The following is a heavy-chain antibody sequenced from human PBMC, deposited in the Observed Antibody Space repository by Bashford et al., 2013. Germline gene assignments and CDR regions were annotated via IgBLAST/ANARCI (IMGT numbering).Heavy chain of an antibody. J-gene: IGHJ6*02. D-gene: IGHD4-23*01. V-gene: IGHV1-3*01. CDR1: GGTFTNYA. Sequence: ASVKVSCKASGGTFTNYAIHWVRQAPGQSLEWMGWINAGNGDTKYSQKFQDRVTITRDTSATTAYMELSSLRSEDTAVYYCARDRWFCGDGNCILYGMDIWGQGTTVTVSS. CDR3: ARDRWFCGDGNCILYGMDI. CDR2: INAGNGDT.